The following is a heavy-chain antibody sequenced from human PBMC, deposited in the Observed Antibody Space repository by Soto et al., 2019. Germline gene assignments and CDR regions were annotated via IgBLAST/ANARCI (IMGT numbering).Heavy chain of an antibody. CDR1: GFTFRNYG. CDR3: TRDVSSRYFDL. Sequence: QVQLVESGGGVVQPGRSLRLSCAASGFTFRNYGMHWVRQAPGKGLEWVALIWYDGSNKFYTDSVKGRFTISRDNSKSTLHPQMNSLRAEDTAVYYCTRDVSSRYFDLWGRGSLVTVSS. J-gene: IGHJ2*01. V-gene: IGHV3-33*01. CDR2: IWYDGSNK.